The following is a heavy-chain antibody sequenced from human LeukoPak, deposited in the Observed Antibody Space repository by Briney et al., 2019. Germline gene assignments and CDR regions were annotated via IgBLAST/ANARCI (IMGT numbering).Heavy chain of an antibody. CDR3: ARRQPLESDAFDI. V-gene: IGHV4-61*02. D-gene: IGHD2-2*01. CDR1: GGSISSGSYY. J-gene: IGHJ3*02. CDR2: IYTSGST. Sequence: PSQTLSLTCTVSGGSISSGSYYWGWIRQPAGKGLEWIGRIYTSGSTNYNPSLKSRVTISVDTSKNQFSLKLSSVTAADTAVYYCARRQPLESDAFDIWAKGQWSPSLQ.